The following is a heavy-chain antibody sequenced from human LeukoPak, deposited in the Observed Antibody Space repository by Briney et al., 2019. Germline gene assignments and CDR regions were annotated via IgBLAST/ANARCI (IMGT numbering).Heavy chain of an antibody. CDR1: GFTVSSKY. Sequence: HSGGSLRLSCVASGFTVSSKYMSWVRQAPGKGLEWVSVIYSGGNTYYADSVKGRFTISRDNSKNTVNLQMNSLRAEDTAVYYCASGIEVGPIYFDYWGQGTLVTVSS. CDR2: IYSGGNT. V-gene: IGHV3-66*01. CDR3: ASGIEVGPIYFDY. J-gene: IGHJ4*02. D-gene: IGHD6-19*01.